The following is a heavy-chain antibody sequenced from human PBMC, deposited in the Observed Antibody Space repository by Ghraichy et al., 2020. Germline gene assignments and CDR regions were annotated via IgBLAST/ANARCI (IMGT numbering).Heavy chain of an antibody. V-gene: IGHV4-34*01. Sequence: SETLSLTCAVYGGSFSGYYWSWIRQPPGKGLEWIGEINHSGSTNYNPSLKSRVTISVDTSKNQFSLKLSSVTAADTAVYYCARGEVGRARNYYYYGMDVWGQGTTVTVSS. J-gene: IGHJ6*02. CDR2: INHSGST. CDR1: GGSFSGYY. D-gene: IGHD2-15*01. CDR3: ARGEVGRARNYYYYGMDV.